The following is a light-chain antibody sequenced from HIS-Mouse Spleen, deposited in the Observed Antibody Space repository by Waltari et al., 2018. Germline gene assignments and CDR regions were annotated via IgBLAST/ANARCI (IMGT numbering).Light chain of an antibody. CDR1: ALPKKY. V-gene: IGLV3-10*01. Sequence: SYELTQPPSVSVSPGQTARITCSGDALPKKYAYWYQHKAGQAPVLVIYDDSKRPSGIPDGVSGSSSGTMATLTISGAQVEDEADYYCYSTDSSGNHRVFGGGTKLTVL. J-gene: IGLJ3*02. CDR3: YSTDSSGNHRV. CDR2: DDS.